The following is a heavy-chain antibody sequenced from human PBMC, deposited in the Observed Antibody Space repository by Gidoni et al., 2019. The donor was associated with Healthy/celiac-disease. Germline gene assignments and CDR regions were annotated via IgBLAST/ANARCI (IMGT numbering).Heavy chain of an antibody. D-gene: IGHD6-13*01. V-gene: IGHV1-46*01. CDR2: INPSGGST. J-gene: IGHJ6*02. CDR1: GYTFTRYY. CDR3: ARDPSLYSSSPKLDGMDV. Sequence: QVQLVQSGAEVKKPGASVKASCKASGYTFTRYYMHWVRQAPVQGLEWMGIINPSGGSTSYAQKFQGRVTMTRDTSTSTVYMELSSLRSEDTAVYYCARDPSLYSSSPKLDGMDVWGQGTTVTVSS.